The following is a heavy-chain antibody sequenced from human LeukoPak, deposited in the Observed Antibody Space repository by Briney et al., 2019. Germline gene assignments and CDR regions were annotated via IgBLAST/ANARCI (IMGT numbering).Heavy chain of an antibody. J-gene: IGHJ6*03. V-gene: IGHV3-48*03. CDR3: ARCGWQQLVLYYYYMDV. CDR2: ISSSGSTI. CDR1: GFTFSSYE. Sequence: GGSLRLSCAASGFTFSSYEMNWVRQAPGKGLEWVSYISSSGSTIYYADPVKGRYTISRDNAKNSLYLQMNSLRAEDTAVYYFARCGWQQLVLYYYYMDVWGKGTTVTVSS. D-gene: IGHD6-13*01.